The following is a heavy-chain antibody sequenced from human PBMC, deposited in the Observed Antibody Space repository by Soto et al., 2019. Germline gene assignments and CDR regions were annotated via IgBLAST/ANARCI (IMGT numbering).Heavy chain of an antibody. V-gene: IGHV3-30*18. CDR2: TSFDGSSG. Sequence: QVRLVESGGGVVQPGRSLRLSCAASGFTFSSSGMHWVRQAPGKGLEWVAVTSFDGSSGYYADSVRGRFTISRDNSNNTLYLQMNSLRAEDTAVYYCAKSPPAVAGYFDYWGQGTLVTVSS. CDR3: AKSPPAVAGYFDY. J-gene: IGHJ4*02. CDR1: GFTFSSSG. D-gene: IGHD6-19*01.